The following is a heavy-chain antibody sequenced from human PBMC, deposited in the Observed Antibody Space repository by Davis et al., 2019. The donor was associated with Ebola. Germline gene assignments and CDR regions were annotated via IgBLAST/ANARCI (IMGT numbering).Heavy chain of an antibody. CDR2: IYYSGST. CDR3: ARGRYSGYDWYY. D-gene: IGHD5-12*01. CDR1: GGSISSSSYY. Sequence: GSLRLSCTVSGGSISSSSYYWGWIRQPPGKGLEWIGSIYYSGSTYYNPSLKSRVTISVDTSKNQFSLKLSSVTAADTAVYYCARGRYSGYDWYYWGQGTLVTVSS. V-gene: IGHV4-39*01. J-gene: IGHJ4*02.